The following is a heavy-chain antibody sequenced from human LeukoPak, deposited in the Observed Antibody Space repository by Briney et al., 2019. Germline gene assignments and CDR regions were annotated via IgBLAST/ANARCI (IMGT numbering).Heavy chain of an antibody. CDR2: IKSKTDGGTT. V-gene: IGHV3-15*01. CDR1: GFTFSDYY. D-gene: IGHD1-14*01. CDR3: TTELDVRPNHC. Sequence: GGSLRLSCAASGFTFSDYYMSWIRQAPGKGLEWVGRIKSKTDGGTTDYAAPVKGRFTISRDDSKNTLYLQMNSLKTEDTAVYYCTTELDVRPNHCWGQGTLVTVSS. J-gene: IGHJ4*02.